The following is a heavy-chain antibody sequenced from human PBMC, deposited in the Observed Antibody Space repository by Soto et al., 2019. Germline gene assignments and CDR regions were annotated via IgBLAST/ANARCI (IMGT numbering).Heavy chain of an antibody. CDR3: ARRVYSGSGRDYFDR. Sequence: SETLSLTCRVSGGPISSSGHFWAWIRQPPGRGLEWLATIYYTGITYYNPSLKSRLTISMDTSKDQFSLDLTSMTAADTALYFCARRVYSGSGRDYFDRWGQGSLVTVSS. CDR2: IYYTGIT. J-gene: IGHJ4*02. CDR1: GGPISSSGHF. V-gene: IGHV4-39*01. D-gene: IGHD1-26*01.